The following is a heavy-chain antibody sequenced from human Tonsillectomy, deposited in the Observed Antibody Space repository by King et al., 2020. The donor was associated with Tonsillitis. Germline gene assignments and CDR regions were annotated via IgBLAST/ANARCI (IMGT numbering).Heavy chain of an antibody. CDR3: ARGLYCSGGSCYSDAFDI. J-gene: IGHJ3*02. CDR1: GFTFSSYW. D-gene: IGHD2-15*01. CDR2: INSDGSST. V-gene: IGHV3-74*01. Sequence: VQLVGSGGGLVQPGGSLRLSCAASGFTFSSYWMHWVRQAPGKGLVWVSRINSDGSSTSYADSVKGRFTISRDNAKNTLYLQMNSLRAEDTAVYYCARGLYCSGGSCYSDAFDIWGQGTMVTVSS.